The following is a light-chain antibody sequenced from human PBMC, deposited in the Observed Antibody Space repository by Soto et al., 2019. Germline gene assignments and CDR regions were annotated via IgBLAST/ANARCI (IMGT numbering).Light chain of an antibody. J-gene: IGKJ4*01. CDR2: DAY. V-gene: IGKV1-5*01. Sequence: DIQMTQSPSILSASVGDRVTITCRASQSIRSWLAWYQQKQGKAPKLLIYDAYSLESGVPSRFSGRRSGTEFTLTIAGLQPEDFATYYYQQYESYSPLTFGGGTKVEIK. CDR3: QQYESYSPLT. CDR1: QSIRSW.